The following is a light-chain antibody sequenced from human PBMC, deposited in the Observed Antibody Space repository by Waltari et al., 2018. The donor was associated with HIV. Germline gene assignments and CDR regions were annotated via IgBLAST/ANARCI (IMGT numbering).Light chain of an antibody. CDR2: EVT. Sequence: QSALTQPPSASGSLGQSVTISCTGSSSDIGAYDSVSWFQQHPHSAPKLLLYEVTKRPSGVPDRFSGSRSGDTAFLSVSGRQPDDSAAYFCSSYGDNIRVLFGGGTNLTVL. CDR1: SSDIGAYDS. J-gene: IGLJ2*01. CDR3: SSYGDNIRVL. V-gene: IGLV2-8*01.